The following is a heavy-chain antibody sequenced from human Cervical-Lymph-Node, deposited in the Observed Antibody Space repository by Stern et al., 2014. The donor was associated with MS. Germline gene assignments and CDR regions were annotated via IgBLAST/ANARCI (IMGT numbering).Heavy chain of an antibody. CDR1: GGSFNNYY. J-gene: IGHJ5*02. CDR3: ARVDDCSGGTCFSTSWFDP. CDR2: IYQDGST. Sequence: QLQLQESGPGLVKPSETLSLTCTVSGGSFNNYYWSWIRQPPGKGLEWIGYIYQDGSTKYHPSLKSRVTISLHTSKKQFSLRLTSVTAADTAVYYCARVDDCSGGTCFSTSWFDPWGQGTLVTVSS. V-gene: IGHV4-59*01. D-gene: IGHD2-15*01.